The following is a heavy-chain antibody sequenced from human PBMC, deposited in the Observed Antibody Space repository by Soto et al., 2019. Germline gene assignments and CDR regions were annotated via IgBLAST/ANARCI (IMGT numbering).Heavy chain of an antibody. CDR1: GGSISSGGYY. CDR2: IDYGGST. D-gene: IGHD2-21*02. Sequence: QVQLQESGPGLVKPSQTLSLTCTVSGGSISSGGYYWSWIRQHPGKGLEWIGYIDYGGSTYYNPSLKSRVTISVDTSKNQFSLKLSSVTAADTAVYYCARESGSGGNSEDKTDYWGQGTLVTVSS. CDR3: ARESGSGGNSEDKTDY. J-gene: IGHJ4*02. V-gene: IGHV4-31*03.